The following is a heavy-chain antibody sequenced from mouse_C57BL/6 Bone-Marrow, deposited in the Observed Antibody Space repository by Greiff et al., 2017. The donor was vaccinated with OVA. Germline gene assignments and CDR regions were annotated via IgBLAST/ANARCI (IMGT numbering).Heavy chain of an antibody. CDR3: ARKEIYYYLGWYFDV. D-gene: IGHD2-1*01. CDR1: GYTFTDYN. V-gene: IGHV1-22*01. J-gene: IGHJ1*03. CDR2: INPNNGGT. Sequence: HLQHSGPELVKPGASVKMSCKASGYTFTDYNMHWVKQSHGKSLEWIGYINPNNGGTSYNQKFKGKATLSVNKSSSTAYMELRSLTSEDSAVYYCARKEIYYYLGWYFDVWGTGTTVTVSS.